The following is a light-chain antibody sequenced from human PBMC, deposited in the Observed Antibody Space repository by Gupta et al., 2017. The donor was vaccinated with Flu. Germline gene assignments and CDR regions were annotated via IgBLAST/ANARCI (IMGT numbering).Light chain of an antibody. CDR3: SSYTSSSTLV. J-gene: IGLJ3*02. Sequence: QSALTQPASVSVSPGQSITISCTGTTSDVGDYNFVSWYQQHPGKAPKLMIYEVSYRPSGVSNRFSGSKSGNTASLTISGLQAEDEADYYCSSYTSSSTLVFGGGTRLTVL. CDR1: TSDVGDYNF. V-gene: IGLV2-14*01. CDR2: EVS.